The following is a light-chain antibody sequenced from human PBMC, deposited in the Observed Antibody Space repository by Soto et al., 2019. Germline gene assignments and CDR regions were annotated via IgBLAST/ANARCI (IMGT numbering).Light chain of an antibody. CDR2: DAS. CDR1: QNIKNNY. Sequence: VLTHSPGTLSLSRWGRATLSCRASQNIKNNYLAWYQHKPGQAPRLLIYDASLRATGVPDRFSGSGSGTDFTLTITRLEPDDSAVYYCQQYGSSLFTFGPGTKVDIK. CDR3: QQYGSSLFT. J-gene: IGKJ3*01. V-gene: IGKV3-20*01.